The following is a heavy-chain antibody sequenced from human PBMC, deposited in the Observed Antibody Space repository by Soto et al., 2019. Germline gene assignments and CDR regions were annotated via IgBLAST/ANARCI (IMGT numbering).Heavy chain of an antibody. Sequence: ALVKVSCKASGYTFTSYGISWVRQAPGQGLEWMGWISAYNGNTNYAQKLQGRVTMTTDTSTSTAYMELRSLRSDDTAVYYCARSKYYYDSSGAFDIWGQGTMVTVSS. CDR3: ARSKYYYDSSGAFDI. J-gene: IGHJ3*02. D-gene: IGHD3-22*01. V-gene: IGHV1-18*01. CDR2: ISAYNGNT. CDR1: GYTFTSYG.